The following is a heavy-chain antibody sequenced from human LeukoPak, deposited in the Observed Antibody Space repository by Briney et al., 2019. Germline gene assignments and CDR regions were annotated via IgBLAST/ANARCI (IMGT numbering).Heavy chain of an antibody. CDR2: IQYDRTNE. D-gene: IGHD2-15*01. Sequence: GGSLRLSCAASAFTFSSYGMHWVRQAPGKGLEWVAYIQYDRTNEQYAHSVKGRFTISRDSSKNTLFLQMNRLRPEDAAVYYCAKAPVTTCRGAFCYPFDYWGLGTLVTVSS. J-gene: IGHJ4*02. V-gene: IGHV3-30*02. CDR1: AFTFSSYG. CDR3: AKAPVTTCRGAFCYPFDY.